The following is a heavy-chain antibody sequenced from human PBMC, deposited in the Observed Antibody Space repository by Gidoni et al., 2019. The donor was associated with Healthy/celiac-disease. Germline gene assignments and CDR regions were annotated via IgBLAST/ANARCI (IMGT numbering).Heavy chain of an antibody. V-gene: IGHV3-30-3*01. CDR3: ARDGGITGAYFDY. D-gene: IGHD1-20*01. CDR2: ISYDGSNK. J-gene: IGHJ4*02. CDR1: GFTFRSYA. Sequence: QVQLVESGGGVVPPGRSLRLPCAASGFTFRSYAMHWVRQAPGKGLEWVAVISYDGSNKYYADSVKGRFTISRDNSKNTLYLQMNSLRAEDTAVYYCARDGGITGAYFDYWGQGTLVTVSS.